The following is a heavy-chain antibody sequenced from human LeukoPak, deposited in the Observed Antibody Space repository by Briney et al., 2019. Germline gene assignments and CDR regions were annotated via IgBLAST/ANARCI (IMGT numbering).Heavy chain of an antibody. CDR2: ISYDGSNK. CDR3: ARGRDIAAAGPPDPGKRSASDY. CDR1: GFTFSSYA. J-gene: IGHJ4*02. D-gene: IGHD6-13*01. V-gene: IGHV3-30-3*01. Sequence: PGGSLRLSCAASGFTFSSYAMHWVRQAPGKGLEWVAVISYDGSNKYYADSVKGRFTISRDNSKNTLYLQMNSLRAEDTAVCYCARGRDIAAAGPPDPGKRSASDYWGQGTLVTVSS.